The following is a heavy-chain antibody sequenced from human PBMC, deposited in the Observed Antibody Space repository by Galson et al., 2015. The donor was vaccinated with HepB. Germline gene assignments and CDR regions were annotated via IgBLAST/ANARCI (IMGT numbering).Heavy chain of an antibody. J-gene: IGHJ4*02. D-gene: IGHD5-18*01. Sequence: SLRLSCAGSGFTFSNYDMSWVRQAPGKGLEWVSAISARGGNTYYADSVKGRFTISRDNPKNTLYLQMNSLRADDTAVYYCSFWSGYSFLTFWDQGTLVPVSS. V-gene: IGHV3-23*01. CDR3: SFWSGYSFLTF. CDR1: GFTFSNYD. CDR2: ISARGGNT.